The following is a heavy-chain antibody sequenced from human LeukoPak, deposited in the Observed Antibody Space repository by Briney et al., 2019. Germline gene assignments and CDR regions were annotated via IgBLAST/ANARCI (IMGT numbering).Heavy chain of an antibody. J-gene: IGHJ4*02. V-gene: IGHV1-46*01. CDR2: INPSVGST. CDR3: ARTWELRGWFDY. Sequence: GASVKVSCKASGYTFTSYYMHWVRQAPGHGLGWMGLINPSVGSTSYAQKFQGRVTMTRDMSTSTIYMELSSLRSEDTAVYYCARTWELRGWFDYWGQGTLVTVSP. D-gene: IGHD1-26*01. CDR1: GYTFTSYY.